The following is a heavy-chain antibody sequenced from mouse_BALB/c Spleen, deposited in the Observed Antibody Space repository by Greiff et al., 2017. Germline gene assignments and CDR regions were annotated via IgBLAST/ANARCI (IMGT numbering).Heavy chain of an antibody. CDR1: GFTFSSFG. CDR3: AREKFYYGSSGAMDY. D-gene: IGHD1-1*01. V-gene: IGHV5-17*02. CDR2: ISSGSSTI. J-gene: IGHJ4*01. Sequence: DVMLVESGGGLVQPGGSRKLSCAASGFTFSSFGMHWVRQAPEKGLEWVAYISSGSSTIYYADTVKGRFTISRDNPKNTLFLQMTSLRSEDTAMYYCAREKFYYGSSGAMDYWGQGTSVTVSS.